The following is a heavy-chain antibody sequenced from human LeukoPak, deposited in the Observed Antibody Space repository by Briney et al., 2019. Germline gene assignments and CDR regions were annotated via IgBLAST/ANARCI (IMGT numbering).Heavy chain of an antibody. D-gene: IGHD6-19*01. V-gene: IGHV3-74*01. J-gene: IGHJ4*02. CDR2: INTDGTVT. Sequence: GGSPRLSCAASGFTFIKYWMLWVRQAPGKGLESVSRINTDGTVTTYADSVKGRFTVSRDNADNTMFLQMNSVRDEDTAVYYCATKQWLAPPPDSWGQGTPVTVSS. CDR1: GFTFIKYW. CDR3: ATKQWLAPPPDS.